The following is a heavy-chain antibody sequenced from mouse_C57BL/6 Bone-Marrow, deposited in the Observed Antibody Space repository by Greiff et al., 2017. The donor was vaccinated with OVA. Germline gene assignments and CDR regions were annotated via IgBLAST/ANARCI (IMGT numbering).Heavy chain of an antibody. CDR3: AKRNYDYGYAMDY. J-gene: IGHJ4*01. V-gene: IGHV2-5*01. D-gene: IGHD2-4*01. CDR2: IWRGGST. Sequence: VQLKESGPGLVQPSQSLSITCTVSGFSLTSYGVHWVRQSPGKGLEWLGVIWRGGSTDYNAAFMSRLSITKDNSKSQVFFKMNSLQADDTAIYYCAKRNYDYGYAMDYWGQGTSVTVSS. CDR1: GFSLTSYG.